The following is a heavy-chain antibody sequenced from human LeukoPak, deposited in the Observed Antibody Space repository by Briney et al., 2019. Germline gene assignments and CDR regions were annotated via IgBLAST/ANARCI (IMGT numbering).Heavy chain of an antibody. CDR1: GFTFSNYW. CDR2: IRSDGGDT. Sequence: PGGSLRLSCEASGFTFSNYWMHWVRQVPGKGLVWVSRIRSDGGDTTYADFVQGRFTISRDNVKNMLYLQMNSLRAEDTAVYYCARLAARQILGYYVMDVWGQGTTVTVSS. CDR3: ARLAARQILGYYVMDV. J-gene: IGHJ6*02. D-gene: IGHD6-6*01. V-gene: IGHV3-74*01.